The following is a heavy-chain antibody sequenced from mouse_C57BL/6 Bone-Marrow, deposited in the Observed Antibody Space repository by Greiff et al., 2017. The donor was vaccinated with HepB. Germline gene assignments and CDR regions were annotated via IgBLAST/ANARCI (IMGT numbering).Heavy chain of an antibody. J-gene: IGHJ2*01. V-gene: IGHV1-59*01. CDR2: IDPSDSYT. CDR3: ARNYLGLYYFDY. D-gene: IGHD1-1*02. CDR1: GYTFTSYW. Sequence: QVQLQQPGAELVRPGTSVKLSCKASGYTFTSYWMHWVKQRPGQGLEWIGVIDPSDSYTNYNQKFKGKATLTVDTSSSTAYMQLSSLTSEDSAVYYCARNYLGLYYFDYWGQGTTLTVSS.